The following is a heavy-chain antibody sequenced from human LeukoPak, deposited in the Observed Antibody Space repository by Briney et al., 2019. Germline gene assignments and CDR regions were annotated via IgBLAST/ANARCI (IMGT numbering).Heavy chain of an antibody. CDR2: SNYRGST. CDR3: GRRTYYDTLTGYNYWYFDL. CDR1: GGSISSYY. D-gene: IGHD3-9*01. Sequence: PSETLSLTCTVSGGSISSYYWSWIRQPPGKGLEWIGYSNYRGSTDYNPSLKSRVTFSMDTSKNQFSLRLTSVTAADTAVYYCGRRTYYDTLTGYNYWYFDLWGRGTLVTVSS. V-gene: IGHV4-59*01. J-gene: IGHJ2*01.